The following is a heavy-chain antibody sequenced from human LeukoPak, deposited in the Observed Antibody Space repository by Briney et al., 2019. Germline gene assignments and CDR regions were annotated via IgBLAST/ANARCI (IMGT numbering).Heavy chain of an antibody. CDR2: INSDGSST. J-gene: IGHJ4*02. V-gene: IGHV3-74*01. CDR1: GFTFSSYG. Sequence: GGSLRLSCAASGFTFSSYGMHWVRQAPGKGLVWVSRINSDGSSTSYADSVKGRFTISRDNAKNTLYLQMNSLRAEDTAVYYCARVRGDYGDYWTLYYFDYWGQGTLVTVSS. CDR3: ARVRGDYGDYWTLYYFDY. D-gene: IGHD4-17*01.